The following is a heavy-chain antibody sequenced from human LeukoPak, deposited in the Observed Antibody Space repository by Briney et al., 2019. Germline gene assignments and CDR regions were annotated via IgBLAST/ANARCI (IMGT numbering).Heavy chain of an antibody. CDR1: GFTFRSYS. CDR3: AREGIAAAGAY. Sequence: GGSLRLSCAASGFTFRSYSMNWVRQAPGKGLEWVSSISSSSSYIYSADSVKGRFTISRDNAKNSLYLQMNSLRAEDTAVYYCAREGIAAAGAYWGQGTLVTVSS. CDR2: ISSSSSYI. J-gene: IGHJ4*02. V-gene: IGHV3-21*01. D-gene: IGHD6-13*01.